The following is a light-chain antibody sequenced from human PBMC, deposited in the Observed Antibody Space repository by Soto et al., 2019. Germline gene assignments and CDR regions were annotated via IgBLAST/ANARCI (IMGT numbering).Light chain of an antibody. CDR2: GAS. V-gene: IGKV3-15*01. J-gene: IGKJ1*01. CDR1: QSISDT. Sequence: EIVMTQCPATLSVSPGGRATLSCRASQSISDTLAWYQQKPGQAPRLLIHGASTRAPGFPARFSGSGSGTDFTLTISSLQSEDFAVYYCQQYDNWPWTFGQGTKVDIK. CDR3: QQYDNWPWT.